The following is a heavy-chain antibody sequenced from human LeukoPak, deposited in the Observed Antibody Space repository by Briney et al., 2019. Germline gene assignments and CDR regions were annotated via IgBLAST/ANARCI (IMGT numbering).Heavy chain of an antibody. CDR1: GFTFGDYA. V-gene: IGHV3-49*04. CDR3: TRDYYDSSGPRGSEVDY. D-gene: IGHD3-22*01. Sequence: GGSLRLSCTTSGFTFGDYAMSWVRQAPGKGLEWVGFIRSKAYGGTTEYAASVKGRFTISRDVSKSIAYLQMNSLKTEDTAVYYCTRDYYDSSGPRGSEVDYWGQGTLVIVSS. CDR2: IRSKAYGGTT. J-gene: IGHJ4*02.